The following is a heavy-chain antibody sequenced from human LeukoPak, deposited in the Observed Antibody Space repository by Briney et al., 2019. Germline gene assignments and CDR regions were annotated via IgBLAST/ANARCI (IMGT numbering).Heavy chain of an antibody. Sequence: PGGSLRLSCTVSGFTVSSNSMSWVRQAPGKGLEWISFIYSGGNTHYSDSVKGRFTISRDNSKNTLYLQMNSLRAEDTAIYYCVKARGGSAPGGAFDIWGQGTMVTVSS. V-gene: IGHV3-53*01. CDR1: GFTVSSNS. D-gene: IGHD3-10*01. CDR2: IYSGGNT. J-gene: IGHJ3*02. CDR3: VKARGGSAPGGAFDI.